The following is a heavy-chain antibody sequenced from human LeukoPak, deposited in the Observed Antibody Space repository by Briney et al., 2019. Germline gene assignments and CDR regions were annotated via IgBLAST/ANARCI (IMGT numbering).Heavy chain of an antibody. CDR3: VKDSVAGTPTYYFDY. V-gene: IGHV3-64D*06. CDR1: GFTFSSYA. D-gene: IGHD6-19*01. CDR2: ISSNGGST. Sequence: PGGSLRLSCSASGFTFSSYAMHWVRQAPGKGPEYVSAISSNGGSTYYADSVKGRFTISRDNSKNTLFLQMSSLRAEDTAVYYCVKDSVAGTPTYYFDYWGQGTLVTVSS. J-gene: IGHJ4*02.